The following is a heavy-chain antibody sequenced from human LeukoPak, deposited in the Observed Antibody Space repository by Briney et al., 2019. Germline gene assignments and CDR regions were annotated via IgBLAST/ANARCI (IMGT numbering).Heavy chain of an antibody. Sequence: GGSLRLSCAASGFTFDDYGMSWVRQAPGKGLEWVPGINWNGGSTGYADSVKGRFTISRDNAKNSLYLQMNSLRAEDTALYHCAREGDYGYYFDYWGQGTLVTVSS. V-gene: IGHV3-20*01. D-gene: IGHD4-17*01. CDR2: INWNGGST. CDR1: GFTFDDYG. CDR3: AREGDYGYYFDY. J-gene: IGHJ4*02.